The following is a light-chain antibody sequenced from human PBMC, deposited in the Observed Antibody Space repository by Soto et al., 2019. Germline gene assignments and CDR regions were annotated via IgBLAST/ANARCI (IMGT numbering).Light chain of an antibody. CDR3: QQHGSSALT. Sequence: EVVLTQSPGTLSLPPGERATLSCRASQSVSSSYLAWYQQKPGQAPRLLIYGSSSRATGVPDRFSGSGSGTHFTLTISGLEPEDSAVYYCQQHGSSALTFGGGTKVDLK. CDR1: QSVSSSY. CDR2: GSS. J-gene: IGKJ4*01. V-gene: IGKV3-20*01.